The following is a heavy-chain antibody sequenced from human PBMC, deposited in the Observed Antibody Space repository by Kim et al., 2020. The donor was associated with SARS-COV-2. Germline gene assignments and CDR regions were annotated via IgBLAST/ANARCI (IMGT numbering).Heavy chain of an antibody. D-gene: IGHD3-10*01. V-gene: IGHV1-3*01. CDR3: ARGGITMVRGVRGFDP. Sequence: KFQGRVTITRDTSASTAYMELSSLRSEDTAVYYCARGGITMVRGVRGFDPWGQGTLVTVSS. J-gene: IGHJ5*02.